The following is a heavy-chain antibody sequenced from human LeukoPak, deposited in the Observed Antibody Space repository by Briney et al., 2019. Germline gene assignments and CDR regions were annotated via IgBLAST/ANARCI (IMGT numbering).Heavy chain of an antibody. CDR2: IYSGGST. Sequence: GGSLRLSCAASGFTVSSNYMSWVRQAPGKGLEWVSVIYSGGSTYYADSVKGRFTISRDNSKNTLYLQMNSLRAEDTAVYYCAKEPPYCGGDCPLDYWGQGTLVTVSS. J-gene: IGHJ4*02. CDR1: GFTVSSNY. V-gene: IGHV3-53*05. D-gene: IGHD2-21*02. CDR3: AKEPPYCGGDCPLDY.